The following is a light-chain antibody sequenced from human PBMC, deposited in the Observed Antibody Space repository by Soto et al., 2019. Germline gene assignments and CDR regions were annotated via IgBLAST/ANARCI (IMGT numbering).Light chain of an antibody. J-gene: IGKJ2*01. Sequence: EIVLTQSPGTLSLSPGERATLSCRASQSVSSSYLAWYQQKPGQAPRLLIYGASSRATGIPDRFSGSGSGTDFNLTISRLEPEDFAVYYCQQYGSSPYTFGPGTKLELK. CDR1: QSVSSSY. CDR2: GAS. CDR3: QQYGSSPYT. V-gene: IGKV3-20*01.